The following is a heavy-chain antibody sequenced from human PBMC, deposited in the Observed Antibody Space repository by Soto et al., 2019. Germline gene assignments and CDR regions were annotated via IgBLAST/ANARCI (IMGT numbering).Heavy chain of an antibody. CDR3: ARDRDDYGSGNYYNRIDF. Sequence: QVQLVQSGAEVKKPGSSVKVSCKASGGIFSTYAISWLRQAPGQGLEWMGGIIPLFGTPNYAQRFQGRVIITSDESTSTASMELSRLRSEDTAVYYCARDRDDYGSGNYYNRIDFWGQGTLVAVSS. CDR1: GGIFSTYA. J-gene: IGHJ4*02. V-gene: IGHV1-69*01. CDR2: IIPLFGTP. D-gene: IGHD3-10*01.